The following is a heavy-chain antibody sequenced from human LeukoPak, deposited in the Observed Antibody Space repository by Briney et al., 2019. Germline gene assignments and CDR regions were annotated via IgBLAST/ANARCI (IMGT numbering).Heavy chain of an antibody. Sequence: LETLSLTCTVSGGSISSFFWSWIRQPPGEGLEWIGSIFSSGSTNYNTSLRSRVSISLDTSKNQFSLKLGSVTAADTAVYFCARGGYGYNRWDYFDYWGQGTLVTVSS. D-gene: IGHD5-24*01. J-gene: IGHJ4*02. CDR3: ARGGYGYNRWDYFDY. CDR1: GGSISSFF. CDR2: IFSSGST. V-gene: IGHV4-59*01.